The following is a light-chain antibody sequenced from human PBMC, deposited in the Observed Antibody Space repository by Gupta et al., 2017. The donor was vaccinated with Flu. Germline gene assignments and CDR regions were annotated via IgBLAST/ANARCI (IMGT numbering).Light chain of an antibody. CDR3: QQRSSWSGLT. V-gene: IGKV3-11*01. J-gene: IGKJ4*01. Sequence: EIVLTQSPATLSLSPGERATLSCRASQSVGNFLAWYQHKPGRAPRLLIYAASNRAAGVPARFSGSGSGTDFTLTISSRDPEDFAVYYCQQRSSWSGLTFGGGTQVEIK. CDR1: QSVGNF. CDR2: AAS.